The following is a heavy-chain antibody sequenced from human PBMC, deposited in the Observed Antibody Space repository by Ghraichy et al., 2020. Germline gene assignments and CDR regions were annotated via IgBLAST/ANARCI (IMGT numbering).Heavy chain of an antibody. D-gene: IGHD1-26*01. Sequence: SETLSLTCAVSGGSISSSNWWSWVRQPPGKGLEWIGEIYHSGSTNYNPSLKSRVTISVDKSKNQFSLKLSSVTAADTAVYYCATQYSGSYYPYYFDYWGQGTLVTVSS. CDR2: IYHSGST. CDR1: GGSISSSNW. V-gene: IGHV4-4*02. CDR3: ATQYSGSYYPYYFDY. J-gene: IGHJ4*02.